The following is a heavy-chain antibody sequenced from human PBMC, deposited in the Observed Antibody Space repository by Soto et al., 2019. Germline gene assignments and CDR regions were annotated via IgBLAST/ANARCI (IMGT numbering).Heavy chain of an antibody. CDR3: ARDYQDGGNSWLY. J-gene: IGHJ4*02. Sequence: QVQLQESGPGLVKPSQTLSLTCTVSGGSISSGGYYWSWIRQHPGKGLEWIGYIYYSGSTYYNPSRKSRVTISVDASKNQFSLRLSSVTAADTAVYYCARDYQDGGNSWLYGGQGTLVTVSS. CDR1: GGSISSGGYY. D-gene: IGHD2-21*02. CDR2: IYYSGST. V-gene: IGHV4-31*03.